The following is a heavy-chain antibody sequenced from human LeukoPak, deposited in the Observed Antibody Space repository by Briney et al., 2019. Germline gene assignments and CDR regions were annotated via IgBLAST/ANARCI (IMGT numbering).Heavy chain of an antibody. J-gene: IGHJ4*02. CDR3: ARRPSGSYQSYFDY. CDR1: GVSVSGYY. Sequence: PSETLSLTCSVSGVSVSGYYWTWIRQPPGKSLEWIGYIHYTGSAKYKSSLRSRVNISLDMAKNQFSLNLSSVTTADTAVYYCARRPSGSYQSYFDYWGQGTLVTVSP. D-gene: IGHD1-26*01. CDR2: IHYTGSA. V-gene: IGHV4-59*02.